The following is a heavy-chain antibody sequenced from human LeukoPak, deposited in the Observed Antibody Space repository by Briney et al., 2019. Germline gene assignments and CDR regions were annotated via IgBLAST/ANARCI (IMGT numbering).Heavy chain of an antibody. CDR2: ISSDGSIK. D-gene: IGHD6-19*01. CDR1: KFTFSHYG. Sequence: GGSLRLSCTASKFTFSHYGMQWVRQAPGKGLEWVAVISSDGSIKVYADSVKGRFTLSRDNSINTVDLQMNSLRAEDTAVYYCAVAGTFDYFDYWGQGTLVTVSS. J-gene: IGHJ4*02. V-gene: IGHV3-30*03. CDR3: AVAGTFDYFDY.